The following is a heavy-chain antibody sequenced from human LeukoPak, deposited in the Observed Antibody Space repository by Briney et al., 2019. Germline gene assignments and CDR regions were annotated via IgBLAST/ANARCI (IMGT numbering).Heavy chain of an antibody. Sequence: SVKVSCKASGDTFSSYAISWVRQAPGQGLEWMGRIIPIFGTANYAQKFQGRVTITPDKSTSTAYMELSSLRSEDTAVYYCASLYCSGGSCYSISSRFDYWGGGTLVTVSS. CDR2: IIPIFGTA. CDR1: GDTFSSYA. CDR3: ASLYCSGGSCYSISSRFDY. J-gene: IGHJ4*02. D-gene: IGHD2-15*01. V-gene: IGHV1-69*06.